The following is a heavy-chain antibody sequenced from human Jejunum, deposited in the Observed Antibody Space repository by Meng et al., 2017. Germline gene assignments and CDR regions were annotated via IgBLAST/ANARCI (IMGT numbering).Heavy chain of an antibody. CDR3: ARLPDYYDTSGYYG. CDR1: GFSLSTSGVG. Sequence: QITLKESGPTLVKPTQTLTLTCPFSGFSLSTSGVGVGWIRQPPGKALEWLAIIYWDDDKRYSPSLKSRLTITKDTSNNQVVLTMTNMDPVDTATYYCARLPDYYDTSGYYGWGQGTLVTVSS. CDR2: IYWDDDK. V-gene: IGHV2-5*02. J-gene: IGHJ4*02. D-gene: IGHD3-22*01.